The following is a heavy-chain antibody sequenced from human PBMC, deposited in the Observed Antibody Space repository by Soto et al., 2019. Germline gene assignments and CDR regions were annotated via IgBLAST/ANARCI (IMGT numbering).Heavy chain of an antibody. CDR3: ARLYYYDSSGYYSDD. D-gene: IGHD3-22*01. Sequence: PSETLSLTCAVSGGSISSSNWWSWVRQPPGKGLEWIGEIYHSGSTNYNPSLKSRVTISVDKSKNQFSLKLSSVTAADTAVYYCARLYYYDSSGYYSDDWGQGTQVTVAS. J-gene: IGHJ4*02. CDR2: IYHSGST. V-gene: IGHV4-4*02. CDR1: GGSISSSNW.